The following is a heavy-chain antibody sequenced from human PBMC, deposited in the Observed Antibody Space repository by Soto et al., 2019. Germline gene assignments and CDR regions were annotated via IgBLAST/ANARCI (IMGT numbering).Heavy chain of an antibody. CDR1: GFSFSNYA. CDR3: AKDPRLQPRTAGQKLATQIIAY. J-gene: IGHJ4*02. V-gene: IGHV3-23*01. Sequence: RRLSCSASGFSFSNYAMGWVRQAPGKGLEWVSTISASGVSTYHADSVQGRFTVSRDNSKNTLYLQMNSLRAEDTAVYFCAKDPRLQPRTAGQKLATQIIAYWGQGTRVTVSS. CDR2: ISASGVST. D-gene: IGHD6-13*01.